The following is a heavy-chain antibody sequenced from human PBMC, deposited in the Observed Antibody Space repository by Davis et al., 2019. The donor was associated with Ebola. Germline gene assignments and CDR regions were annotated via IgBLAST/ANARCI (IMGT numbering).Heavy chain of an antibody. D-gene: IGHD2-2*01. CDR3: ARHCSSTSCSWFDP. Sequence: SETLSLTCAVYGGSFSGYYWSWIRQPAGKGLEWIGRIYTSGSTNYNPSLKSRVTMSVDTSKNQFSLKLSSVTAADTAVYYCARHCSSTSCSWFDPWGQGTLVTVSS. CDR1: GGSFSGYY. J-gene: IGHJ5*02. V-gene: IGHV4-59*10. CDR2: IYTSGST.